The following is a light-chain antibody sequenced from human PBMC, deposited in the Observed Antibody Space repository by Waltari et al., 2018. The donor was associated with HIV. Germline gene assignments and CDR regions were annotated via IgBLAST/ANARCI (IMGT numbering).Light chain of an antibody. CDR2: KDT. Sequence: SSELTQPPSVSVSPGQTARISCSGVPLSKQYAYWYQQKPGQAPVVVIIKDTERPSGIPERFSGSSSGTTVTLTIRGVQAEDEADYYCQSSDNSEHMIFGGGTKLTVL. CDR3: QSSDNSEHMI. J-gene: IGLJ2*01. V-gene: IGLV3-25*03. CDR1: PLSKQY.